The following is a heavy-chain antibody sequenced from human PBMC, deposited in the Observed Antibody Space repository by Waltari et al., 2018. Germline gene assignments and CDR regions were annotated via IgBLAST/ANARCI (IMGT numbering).Heavy chain of an antibody. J-gene: IGHJ6*02. CDR2: IIPLFGTA. V-gene: IGHV1-69*15. Sequence: QVQLVQSGAEVKKPGSSVKVSCKASGGTFSSYAISWVRQAPGQGLEWMGRIIPLFGTAHYAQKFHGRGTITADESTSTAYMELSSLRSEDTAVYYCATISVLRALDYYGMDVWGQGTTVTVSS. CDR3: ATISVLRALDYYGMDV. CDR1: GGTFSSYA.